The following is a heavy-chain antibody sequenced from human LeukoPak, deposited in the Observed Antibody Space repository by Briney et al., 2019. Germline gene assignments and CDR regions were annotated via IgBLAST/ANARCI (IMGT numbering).Heavy chain of an antibody. CDR3: TTDPPPYYRDY. CDR1: GFTFSSYS. D-gene: IGHD3-10*01. J-gene: IGHJ4*02. Sequence: GGSLRLSCAASGFTFSSYSMNWVRQAPGKGLEWVGRIKSKTDGGTTDYAAPVKGRFTISRDDSKNTLYLQMNSLKTEDTAVYYCTTDPPPYYRDYWGQGTLVTVSS. V-gene: IGHV3-15*01. CDR2: IKSKTDGGTT.